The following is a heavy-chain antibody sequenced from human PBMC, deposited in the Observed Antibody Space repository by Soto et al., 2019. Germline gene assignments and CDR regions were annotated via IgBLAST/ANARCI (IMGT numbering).Heavy chain of an antibody. V-gene: IGHV4-59*01. J-gene: IGHJ6*02. D-gene: IGHD4-17*01. Sequence: PSETLSLTSTVSGGSISSYYWSWIRQPPGKGLEWIGYIYFSGRTNYNPSLKSRVTISIDTSKNQFSLKLTSATAADTAVYYCSRDVDFGEEDVWGQGTTVTVSS. CDR3: SRDVDFGEEDV. CDR1: GGSISSYY. CDR2: IYFSGRT.